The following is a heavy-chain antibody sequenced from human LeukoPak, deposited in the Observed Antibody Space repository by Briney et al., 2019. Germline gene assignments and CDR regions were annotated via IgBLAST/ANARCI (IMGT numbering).Heavy chain of an antibody. Sequence: GRSLRLSCAASGFTFSSYGMHWVRQAPGKGLEWVAVIWYDGSNKYYADSVKGRFTISRDNSKNTLYLQMNSLRAEDTAVYYCARDQGIVVVPAAILGPYYYGMDVWGQGTTVTVSS. CDR3: ARDQGIVVVPAAILGPYYYGMDV. D-gene: IGHD2-2*01. CDR1: GFTFSSYG. CDR2: IWYDGSNK. J-gene: IGHJ6*02. V-gene: IGHV3-33*01.